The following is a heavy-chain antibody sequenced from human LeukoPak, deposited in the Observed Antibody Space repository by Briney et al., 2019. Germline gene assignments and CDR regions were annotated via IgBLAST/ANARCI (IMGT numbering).Heavy chain of an antibody. CDR3: ARDMEEVSN. CDR2: IWYDGSNK. J-gene: IGHJ4*02. V-gene: IGHV3-33*08. CDR1: GFTYSSYA. Sequence: PGGSLRLSCAASGFTYSSYAMHWVRQAPGKGLEWVAVIWYDGSNKYYADSVKGRFTISRDNSKNTLYLQMNSLRAEDTAVYYCARDMEEVSNWGQGTLVTVSS. D-gene: IGHD3-3*02.